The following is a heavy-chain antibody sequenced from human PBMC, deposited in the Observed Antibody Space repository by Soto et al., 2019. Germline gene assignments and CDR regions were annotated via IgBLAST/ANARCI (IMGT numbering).Heavy chain of an antibody. CDR3: ARDPGASCPEGRGAFDI. Sequence: QVQLVQSGAEVKKPGSSVKVSCKASGVTFSSYAIRWVRQAPGQGLEWMGGIIPIFGTANYAQKFQGRVTITADESTSTAYMELSSLRSEDTAVYYCARDPGASCPEGRGAFDIWGQGTMVTVSS. J-gene: IGHJ3*02. CDR2: IIPIFGTA. D-gene: IGHD2-21*01. CDR1: GVTFSSYA. V-gene: IGHV1-69*01.